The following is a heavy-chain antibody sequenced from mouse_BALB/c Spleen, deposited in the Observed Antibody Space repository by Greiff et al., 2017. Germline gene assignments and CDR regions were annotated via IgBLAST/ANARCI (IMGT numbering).Heavy chain of an antibody. CDR1: GYTFTSYW. CDR3: ARDYYGNPGAMDY. D-gene: IGHD2-1*01. CDR2: IYPSDSYT. Sequence: QVQLQQPGAELVRPGASVKLSCKASGYTFTSYWINWVKQRPGQGLEWIGNIYPSDSYTNYNQKFKDKATLTVDKSSSTAYMQLSSPTSEDSAVYYCARDYYGNPGAMDYWGQGTSVTVSS. J-gene: IGHJ4*01. V-gene: IGHV1-69*02.